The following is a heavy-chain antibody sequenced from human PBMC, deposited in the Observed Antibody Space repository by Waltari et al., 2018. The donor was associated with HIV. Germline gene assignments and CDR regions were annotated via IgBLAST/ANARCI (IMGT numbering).Heavy chain of an antibody. CDR3: ARTSCTSTSCPKSDTFDI. CDR2: INSSGST. D-gene: IGHD2-2*01. J-gene: IGHJ3*02. V-gene: IGHV4-4*07. Sequence: QVQLQESGPGLVKSSETLSLTCPVPGGPIPCYYWSWIRQPAGMGLEWIGRINSSGSTSYNPSLKSRVTMSVDTSKNQISLNLTSVTAADTAVYSCARTSCTSTSCPKSDTFDIWGRGTMVTVSS. CDR1: GGPIPCYY.